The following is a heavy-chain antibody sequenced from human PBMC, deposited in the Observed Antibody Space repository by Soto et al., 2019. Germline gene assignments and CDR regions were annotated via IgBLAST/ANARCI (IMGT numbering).Heavy chain of an antibody. D-gene: IGHD3-9*01. J-gene: IGHJ4*02. CDR1: GGSISSGGYS. CDR2: IYHSGST. V-gene: IGHV4-30-2*01. Sequence: SETLSLICAVSGGSISSGGYSWSWIRQPPGKGLEWIGYIYHSGSTYYNPSLKSRVTISVDRSKNQFSLKLSSVTAADTAVYYCARGRGDILTGYPSPLYYFDYWGQGTLVTVSS. CDR3: ARGRGDILTGYPSPLYYFDY.